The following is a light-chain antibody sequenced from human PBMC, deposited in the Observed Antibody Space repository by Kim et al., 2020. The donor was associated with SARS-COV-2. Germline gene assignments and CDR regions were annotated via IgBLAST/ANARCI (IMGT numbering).Light chain of an antibody. V-gene: IGKV1-33*01. Sequence: ASVGDRVTITCQASQDISNYLNWYQQKPGKAPNLLIYDASNLDTGVPARFSGSGSGTDFTFTISSLQPEDIAKDYCQQYDNLPRYTFGQGTKLEIK. CDR1: QDISNY. J-gene: IGKJ2*01. CDR2: DAS. CDR3: QQYDNLPRYT.